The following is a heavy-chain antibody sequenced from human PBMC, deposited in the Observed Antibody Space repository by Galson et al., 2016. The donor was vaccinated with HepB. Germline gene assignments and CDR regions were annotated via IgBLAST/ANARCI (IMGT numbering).Heavy chain of an antibody. CDR1: GSTFSNYA. V-gene: IGHV3-23*01. D-gene: IGHD6-19*01. CDR2: ISGRGDAT. J-gene: IGHJ4*02. Sequence: SLRLSCAASGSTFSNYAMSWVRQAPGKGLEWVSAISGRGDATYIADSVKGRFTLSRDNAKNSLFLQMNSLRAEDTAVYYCARDRRGSGWYIDYWGQGTLVTVPS. CDR3: ARDRRGSGWYIDY.